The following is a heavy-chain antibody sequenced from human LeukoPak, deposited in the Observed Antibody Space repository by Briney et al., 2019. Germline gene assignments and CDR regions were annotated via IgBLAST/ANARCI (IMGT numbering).Heavy chain of an antibody. CDR1: GFTFHTSD. CDR3: AKSGTGSGTYTHMDV. D-gene: IGHD1-26*01. CDR2: VSGRGDNT. V-gene: IGHV3-23*01. J-gene: IGHJ6*03. Sequence: GGSLRLPCAACGFTFHTSDMTCVRQATGKGLEWVSGVSGRGDNTYYAASVKGRFTNSRDNSKSTLYLQISSLRAEDTALYYCAKSGTGSGTYTHMDVWGRGTTVIVSS.